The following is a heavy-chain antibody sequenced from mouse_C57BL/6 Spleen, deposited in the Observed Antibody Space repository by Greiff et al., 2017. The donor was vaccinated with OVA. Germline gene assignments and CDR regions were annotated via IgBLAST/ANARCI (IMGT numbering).Heavy chain of an antibody. CDR3: ARGGRGYFDV. J-gene: IGHJ1*03. CDR1: GYAFSSSW. V-gene: IGHV1-82*01. D-gene: IGHD1-1*01. Sequence: QVQLKESGPELVKPGASVKISCKASGYAFSSSWMNWVKQRPGKGLEWIGRIYPGDGDTNYNGKFKGKATLTADKSSSTAYMQLSSLTSEDSAVYFWARGGRGYFDVWGTGTTVTVSS. CDR2: IYPGDGDT.